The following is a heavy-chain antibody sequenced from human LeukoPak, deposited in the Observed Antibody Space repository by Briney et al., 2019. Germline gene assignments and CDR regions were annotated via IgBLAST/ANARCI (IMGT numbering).Heavy chain of an antibody. J-gene: IGHJ6*02. D-gene: IGHD2-2*01. Sequence: SETLSLTCTGSGYSICSGYYGGWPRQPPGEGLGGIGNIYHSGSPYYKPSLKHQVTISVDTSKNHFALKLRSVTAADAAVYYCARGRACTSCLGRSLHGMDVWGQGTTVTVSS. CDR1: GYSICSGYY. CDR3: ARGRACTSCLGRSLHGMDV. CDR2: IYHSGSP. V-gene: IGHV4-38-2*02.